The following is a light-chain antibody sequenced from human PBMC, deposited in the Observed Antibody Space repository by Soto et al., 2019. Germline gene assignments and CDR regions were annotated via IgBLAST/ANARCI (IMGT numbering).Light chain of an antibody. J-gene: IGKJ1*01. CDR2: GAS. V-gene: IGKV3-15*01. CDR3: QQYNKWWT. CDR1: QSVSNS. Sequence: EIVMTQSPATLSVSAGERVTLSCRASQSVSNSLAWYQQKPGQAPRLLIYGASTRAIGIPARFSGSGSATAFTLTISRLQYDDFAVYYCQQYNKWWTFGQGTKVEIK.